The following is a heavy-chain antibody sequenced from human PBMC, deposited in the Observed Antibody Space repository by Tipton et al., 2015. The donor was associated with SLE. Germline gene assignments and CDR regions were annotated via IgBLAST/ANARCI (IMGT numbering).Heavy chain of an antibody. CDR1: GFAFSSYA. J-gene: IGHJ4*02. V-gene: IGHV4-31*02. Sequence: LRLSCAASGFAFSSYAMSWIRQPPGKGLEWIGYIYHTGSTYYNPSLESRLTISIDTSKNQFSLRLTSMTPADTALYYCARARRTTSSHFDYWGQGTLVTVSS. CDR2: IYHTGST. D-gene: IGHD1-14*01. CDR3: ARARRTTSSHFDY.